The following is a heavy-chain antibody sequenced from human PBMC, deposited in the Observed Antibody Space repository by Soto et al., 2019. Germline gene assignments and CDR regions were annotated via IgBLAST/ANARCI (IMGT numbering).Heavy chain of an antibody. CDR2: IIPIFGTA. CDR1: GGTFSSYA. Sequence: QVQLVQSGAEVKKPGSSVKVSCKASGGTFSSYAISWVRQAPGQGLEWMGGIIPIFGTANYAQKFQGRVTMTADESTSAAYRELSSLRSEDTAVDYCARVRSLSGYSWTLIDYWGQGTLVTVSS. D-gene: IGHD5-12*01. V-gene: IGHV1-69*01. CDR3: ARVRSLSGYSWTLIDY. J-gene: IGHJ4*02.